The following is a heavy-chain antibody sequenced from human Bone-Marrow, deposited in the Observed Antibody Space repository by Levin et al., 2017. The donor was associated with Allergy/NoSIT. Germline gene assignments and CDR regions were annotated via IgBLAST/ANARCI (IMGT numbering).Heavy chain of an antibody. D-gene: IGHD6-6*01. J-gene: IGHJ4*01. CDR2: ISWNSATI. V-gene: IGHV3-9*01. CDR1: GFSFDDYA. CDR3: AKDTAAGRAARGFDQ. Sequence: GGSLRLSCAASGFSFDDYAIHWVRQAPGKGLEWVSGISWNSATIAYADSVKGRFTISRDNAKNSLYLQMNSLRVEDTALYYCAKDTAAGRAARGFDQWGHGTLVTVSS.